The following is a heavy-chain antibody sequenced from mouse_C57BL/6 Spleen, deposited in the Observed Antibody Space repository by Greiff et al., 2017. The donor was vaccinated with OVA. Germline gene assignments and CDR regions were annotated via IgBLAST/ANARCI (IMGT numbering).Heavy chain of an antibody. V-gene: IGHV3-6*01. D-gene: IGHD2-4*01. CDR2: ISYDGSN. CDR3: ARYDYDVAWFAY. J-gene: IGHJ3*01. Sequence: EVKLQESGPGLVKPSQSLSLTCSVTGYSITSGYYWNWIRQFPGNKLEWMGYISYDGSNNYNPSLKNRISITRDTSKNQFFLKLNSVTTEDTATYYCARYDYDVAWFAYWGQGTLVTVSA. CDR1: GYSITSGYY.